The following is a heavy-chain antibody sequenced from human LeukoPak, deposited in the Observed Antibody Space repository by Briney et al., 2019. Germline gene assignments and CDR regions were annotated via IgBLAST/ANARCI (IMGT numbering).Heavy chain of an antibody. CDR1: GFTFSDYY. V-gene: IGHV3-11*04. CDR2: ISNTGSTI. D-gene: IGHD3-22*01. CDR3: AREGWPSGSLDY. J-gene: IGHJ4*02. Sequence: GGSLRLSCAASGFTFSDYYMSWIRQAPGKGLEYISYISNTGSTIDYADSVKGRFTISRDNSKNSLYLQMNSLRTEDTAVYYCAREGWPSGSLDYWGQGTLVTVSS.